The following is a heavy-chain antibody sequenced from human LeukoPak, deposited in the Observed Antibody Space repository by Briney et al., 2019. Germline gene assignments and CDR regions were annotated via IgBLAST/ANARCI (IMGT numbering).Heavy chain of an antibody. V-gene: IGHV1-2*02. D-gene: IGHD6-13*01. Sequence: ASVKVSCKASGYTFTGYYIHWVRQAPGQGLEWMGWINPNSGGTNYAQKFQGRVTMTRDTSISTAYMELSRLRSDDMAVYYCAIRSPIAAAGTFDYWGQGTLVTVSS. CDR1: GYTFTGYY. CDR3: AIRSPIAAAGTFDY. J-gene: IGHJ4*02. CDR2: INPNSGGT.